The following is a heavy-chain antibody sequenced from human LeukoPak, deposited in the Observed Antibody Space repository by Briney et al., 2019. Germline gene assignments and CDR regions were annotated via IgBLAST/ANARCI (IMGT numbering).Heavy chain of an antibody. J-gene: IGHJ6*02. CDR3: ARSSSSGYRYYYYGMDV. CDR2: ISAYNGNT. D-gene: IGHD3-22*01. V-gene: IGHV1-18*01. CDR1: GYTFTSYG. Sequence: ASVKVSCKASGYTFTSYGISWVRQAPGQGLEWMGWISAYNGNTNYAQKLQGRVTMTTDTSTSTAYMELRSLRSDDTAVYYGARSSSSGYRYYYYGMDVWGQGTTVTVSS.